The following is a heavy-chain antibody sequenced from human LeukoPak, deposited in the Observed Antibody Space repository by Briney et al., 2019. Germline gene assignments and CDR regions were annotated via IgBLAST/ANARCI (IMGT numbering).Heavy chain of an antibody. V-gene: IGHV1-69*05. D-gene: IGHD2-21*01. Sequence: ASVKVSCKASGGTFGNYAISWVRQAPGHGLEWTGGIIPIYGTRHYAQKFQGRVTITTDESTSSVYMDLNSLRSDDTAVYYCARGKRPTDINIFLTPYYYHMDVWGKGTTVTVS. CDR1: GGTFGNYA. CDR2: IIPIYGTR. CDR3: ARGKRPTDINIFLTPYYYHMDV. J-gene: IGHJ6*03.